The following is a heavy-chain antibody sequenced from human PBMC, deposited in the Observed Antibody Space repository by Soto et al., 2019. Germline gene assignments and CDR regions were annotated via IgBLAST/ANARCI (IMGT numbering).Heavy chain of an antibody. Sequence: VASVKVSCKASGYTFTGYYMHWVRQAPGQGLEWMGWINPNSGGTNYAQKFQGWVTMTRDTSISTAYMELSRLRSDDTAVYYCAREGGGLRLYSDFWSGYPYYGMDVWGQGTTVTVSS. CDR2: INPNSGGT. CDR3: AREGGGLRLYSDFWSGYPYYGMDV. CDR1: GYTFTGYY. J-gene: IGHJ6*02. D-gene: IGHD3-3*01. V-gene: IGHV1-2*04.